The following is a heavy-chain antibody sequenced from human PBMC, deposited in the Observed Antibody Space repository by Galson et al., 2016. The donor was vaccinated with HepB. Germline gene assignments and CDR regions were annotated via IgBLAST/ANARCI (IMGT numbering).Heavy chain of an antibody. Sequence: SVKVSCKASGYTFTSYFIHWVRQAPGQGLQWMGTINPSADSTTYAHNFQGRVTMTRDTSTSTVYMELGSLRSEDTAVFYCARDRGNYDSTGYYFDYWGQGTLVTVSS. CDR3: ARDRGNYDSTGYYFDY. CDR1: GYTFTSYF. J-gene: IGHJ4*02. CDR2: INPSADST. D-gene: IGHD3-22*01. V-gene: IGHV1-46*01.